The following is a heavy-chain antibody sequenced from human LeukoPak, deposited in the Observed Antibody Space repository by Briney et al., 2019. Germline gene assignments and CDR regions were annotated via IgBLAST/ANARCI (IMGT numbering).Heavy chain of an antibody. D-gene: IGHD3-22*01. Sequence: GGSLRLSCAASGFTFSDYAMSWVRQAPGKGLEWVSTISDNGGGTYYADSVKGRFTISRDNSKNTLFLQMNSLRAEDSAVYYCVQCLASSGFQIPGPGRDWGRGTLVTVSS. CDR1: GFTFSDYA. V-gene: IGHV3-23*01. CDR3: VQCLASSGFQIPGPGRD. J-gene: IGHJ4*02. CDR2: ISDNGGGT.